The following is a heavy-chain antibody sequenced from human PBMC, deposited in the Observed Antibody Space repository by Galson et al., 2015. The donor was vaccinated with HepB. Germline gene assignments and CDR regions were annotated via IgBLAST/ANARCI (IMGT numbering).Heavy chain of an antibody. CDR3: ARAGYSSSWYSAGFDY. V-gene: IGHV3-33*01. Sequence: SLRLSCAASGFTFSSYGMHWVRQAPGKGLEWVAVIWYDGSNKYYADSVKGRFTISRDNSKNTLYLQMNSLRAEDTAVYYCARAGYSSSWYSAGFDYWGQGTLVTVSS. D-gene: IGHD6-13*01. J-gene: IGHJ4*02. CDR2: IWYDGSNK. CDR1: GFTFSSYG.